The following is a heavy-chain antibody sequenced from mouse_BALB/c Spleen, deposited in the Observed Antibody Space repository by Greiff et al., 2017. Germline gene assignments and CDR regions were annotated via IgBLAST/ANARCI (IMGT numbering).Heavy chain of an antibody. V-gene: IGHV5-6*02. CDR3: ARGLRLRYYAMDY. D-gene: IGHD1-2*01. CDR2: LSSGGSYT. CDR1: GFTFSSYG. Sequence: EVKVEESAGDLVKPGGSLKLSCAASGFTFSSYGMSWVRQTPDKRLEWVATLSSGGSYTYYPDSVKGRFTISRDNAKNTLYLQMSSLKSEDTAMYYCARGLRLRYYAMDYWGQGTSVTGSS. J-gene: IGHJ4*01.